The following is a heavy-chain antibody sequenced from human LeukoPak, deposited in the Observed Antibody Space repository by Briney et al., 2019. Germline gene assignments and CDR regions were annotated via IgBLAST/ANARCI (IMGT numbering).Heavy chain of an antibody. CDR3: ARRRSWRQTLFDY. Sequence: RASETLSLTCTVSGGSISSSFCYWGWIRQPPGKGPEWIGSIYSSGSTYYNPSLKSRVTISVDTSKNQFSLNLSSVTAADTAVYYCARRRSWRQTLFDYWGQGTLVTVSS. J-gene: IGHJ4*02. D-gene: IGHD6-13*01. CDR2: IYSSGST. CDR1: GGSISSSFCY. V-gene: IGHV4-39*07.